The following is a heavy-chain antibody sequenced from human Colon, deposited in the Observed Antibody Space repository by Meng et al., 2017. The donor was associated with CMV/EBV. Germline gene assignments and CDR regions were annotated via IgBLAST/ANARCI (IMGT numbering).Heavy chain of an antibody. CDR1: GGPFNSKA. Sequence: SGGPFNSKAISWVRQAPGQGLEWMGGIIPIFGTPKYAQKFQGRVTITADESTSTTYMELNSLTSDDTAVYYCARSPLPAALNWFDPWGQGTLVTVSS. D-gene: IGHD2-2*01. V-gene: IGHV1-69*01. J-gene: IGHJ5*02. CDR3: ARSPLPAALNWFDP. CDR2: IIPIFGTP.